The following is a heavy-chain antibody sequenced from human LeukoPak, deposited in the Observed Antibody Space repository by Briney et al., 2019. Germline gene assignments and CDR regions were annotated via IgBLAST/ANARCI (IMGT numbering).Heavy chain of an antibody. D-gene: IGHD4-17*01. V-gene: IGHV1-3*03. CDR2: INAGNGNT. Sequence: ASVKVSCKASGYTFTSYAMHWVRQAPGQRLEWMGWINAGNGNTKYSQEFQGRVTTTRDTSASTAYMELSSLRSEDMAVYYCAREGYGDGPFDYWGQGTLVTVSS. CDR1: GYTFTSYA. J-gene: IGHJ4*02. CDR3: AREGYGDGPFDY.